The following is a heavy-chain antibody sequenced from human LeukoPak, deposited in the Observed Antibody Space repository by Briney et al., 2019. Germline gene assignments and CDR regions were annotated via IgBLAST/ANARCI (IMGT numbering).Heavy chain of an antibody. CDR1: GITFRNYA. Sequence: PGGSLRLSCAALGITFRNYAISWFRQAPGKGLEWVSAISGSGGSTYYIDSVKGRFTISRDNSKNTLFLQMNSLRAEDTAVYYCAKDRSSSGSYFDYWGQGTLVTVSS. J-gene: IGHJ4*02. CDR3: AKDRSSSGSYFDY. CDR2: ISGSGGST. D-gene: IGHD3-10*01. V-gene: IGHV3-23*01.